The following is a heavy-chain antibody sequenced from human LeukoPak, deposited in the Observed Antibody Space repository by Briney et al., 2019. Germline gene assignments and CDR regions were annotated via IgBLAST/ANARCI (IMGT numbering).Heavy chain of an antibody. J-gene: IGHJ4*02. D-gene: IGHD5-18*01. CDR2: IYYSGST. V-gene: IGHV4-59*01. Sequence: SETLFLTCTVSGGSISSCHWSWIRQPPVKGLEWIWYIYYSGSTNYNPSLKSRVTISVDTSKNQFSLKLSSVTAADTAVYHCVRTGTAMTRVDYWGQGTLVTVSS. CDR1: GGSISSCH. CDR3: VRTGTAMTRVDY.